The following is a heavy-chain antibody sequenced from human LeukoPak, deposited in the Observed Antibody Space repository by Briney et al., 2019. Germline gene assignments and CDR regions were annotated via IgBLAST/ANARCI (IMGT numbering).Heavy chain of an antibody. CDR2: IYSSGTT. CDR3: GRAPYCSGGSCYRPGSWFDP. J-gene: IGHJ5*02. V-gene: IGHV4-59*02. D-gene: IGHD2-15*01. CDR1: GGSVHRSF. Sequence: PSETLSLTCVVSGGSVHRSFWTWVRQPPGKGLEWIGRIYSSGTTDYSPSLKSRLTIAIDTSKNQFSLRLASVTAADTAVYYCGRAPYCSGGSCYRPGSWFDPWGQGTLVTVSS.